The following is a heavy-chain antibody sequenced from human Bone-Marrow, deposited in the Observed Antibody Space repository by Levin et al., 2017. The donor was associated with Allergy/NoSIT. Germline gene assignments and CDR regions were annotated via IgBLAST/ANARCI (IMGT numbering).Heavy chain of an antibody. CDR2: ISAYNGNT. D-gene: IGHD3-16*01. J-gene: IGHJ3*02. Sequence: GESLKISCKASGYTFTSYGISWVRQAPGQGLEWMGWISAYNGNTNYAQKLQGRVTMTTDTSTSTAYMELRSLRSDDTAVYYCARDHPRSIMITFGGAYDAFDIWGQGTMVTVSS. V-gene: IGHV1-18*01. CDR3: ARDHPRSIMITFGGAYDAFDI. CDR1: GYTFTSYG.